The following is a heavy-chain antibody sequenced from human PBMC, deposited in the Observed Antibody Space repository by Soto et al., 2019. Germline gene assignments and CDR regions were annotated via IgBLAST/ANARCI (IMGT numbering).Heavy chain of an antibody. D-gene: IGHD5-18*01. J-gene: IGHJ5*02. Sequence: LSLSCAASGFTFSSYGMHWVRQAPGKGLEWVAVISYDGSNKYYADSVKGRFTISRDNSKNTLYLQMNSLRAEDTAVYYCAKDFSGSFEYTAMLSNWFDPWCQAILVTGS. CDR1: GFTFSSYG. V-gene: IGHV3-30*18. CDR3: AKDFSGSFEYTAMLSNWFDP. CDR2: ISYDGSNK.